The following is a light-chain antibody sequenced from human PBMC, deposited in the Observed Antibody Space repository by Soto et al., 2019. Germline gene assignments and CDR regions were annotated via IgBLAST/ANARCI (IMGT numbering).Light chain of an antibody. CDR3: QQYGFSPIS. Sequence: EVVLTQSPGTLSLSPGERLTLSCRASQTVTNDYLAWYQQKDGQAPRLLIYDASTRATGVPDRFSGSGSGPEYTLTITRLEPEDFAVYSCQQYGFSPISFGQGTRLELK. J-gene: IGKJ5*01. CDR2: DAS. CDR1: QTVTNDY. V-gene: IGKV3-20*01.